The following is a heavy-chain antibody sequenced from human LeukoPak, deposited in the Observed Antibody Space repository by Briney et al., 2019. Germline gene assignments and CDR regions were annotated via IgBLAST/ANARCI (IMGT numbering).Heavy chain of an antibody. CDR1: GYTFTSYG. CDR3: ARDSYYYDSSDAFDI. CDR2: ISAYNGNT. Sequence: ASVKVSCKASGYTFTSYGISWVRQAPGQGLEWMGWISAYNGNTNYAQKLQGRVTMTTDTSTSTAYMELRSLRSDDTAVYYCARDSYYYDSSDAFDIWDQGTMVTVSS. J-gene: IGHJ3*02. V-gene: IGHV1-18*01. D-gene: IGHD3-22*01.